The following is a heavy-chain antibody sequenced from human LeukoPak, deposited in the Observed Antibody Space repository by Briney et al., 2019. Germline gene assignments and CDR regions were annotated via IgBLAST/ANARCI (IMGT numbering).Heavy chain of an antibody. Sequence: GGSLRLSCAASGFNFSSYAMSWVRQAPGKGLEWVSFISSTGGTLYYADAVKGRFTVSRDNAKNSLLLQMNSLRAEDTALYYCARGYSRAAFDIWGQGTMVTVSS. D-gene: IGHD2-15*01. V-gene: IGHV3-48*01. CDR1: GFNFSSYA. CDR3: ARGYSRAAFDI. CDR2: ISSTGGTL. J-gene: IGHJ3*02.